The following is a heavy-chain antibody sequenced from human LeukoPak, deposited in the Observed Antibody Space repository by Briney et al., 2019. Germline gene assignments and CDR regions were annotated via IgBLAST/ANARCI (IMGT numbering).Heavy chain of an antibody. CDR2: IYYSGST. D-gene: IGHD6-13*01. CDR3: ARVLLAAAGSGGFDY. Sequence: SETLSLTCAVYGGSFSGYYWSWIRQPPGKGLEWIGYIYYSGSTNYNPSLKSRVTISVDTSKNQFSLKLSSVTAADTAVYYCARVLLAAAGSGGFDYWGQGTLVTVSS. J-gene: IGHJ4*02. V-gene: IGHV4-59*01. CDR1: GGSFSGYY.